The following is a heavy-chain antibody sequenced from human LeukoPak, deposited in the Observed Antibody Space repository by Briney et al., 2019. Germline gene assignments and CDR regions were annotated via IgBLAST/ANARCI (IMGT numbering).Heavy chain of an antibody. D-gene: IGHD4-17*01. J-gene: IGHJ4*02. CDR1: GFTFSSYG. CDR2: ISYDGSNK. V-gene: IGHV3-30*18. CDR3: AKDHHGDYVDY. Sequence: GRSLRPSCAASGFTFSSYGMHWVRQAPGKGLEWVAVISYDGSNKYYADSVKGRFTISRDNSKNTLYLQMNSLRAEDTAVYYCAKDHHGDYVDYWGQGTLVTVSS.